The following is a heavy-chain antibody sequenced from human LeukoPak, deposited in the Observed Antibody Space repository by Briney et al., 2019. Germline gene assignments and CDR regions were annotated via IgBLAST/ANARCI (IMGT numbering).Heavy chain of an antibody. CDR2: IYTSGST. V-gene: IGHV4-4*07. Sequence: SETLSLTCTVSGGSISSYYCSWIRQPAGKGLEWIGRIYTSGSTNYNPSLKSRVTMSVDTSKNQFSLKLSSVTAADTAVYYCARDHYDFWSGPKGSWFDPWGQGTLVTVSS. D-gene: IGHD3-3*01. CDR1: GGSISSYY. CDR3: ARDHYDFWSGPKGSWFDP. J-gene: IGHJ5*02.